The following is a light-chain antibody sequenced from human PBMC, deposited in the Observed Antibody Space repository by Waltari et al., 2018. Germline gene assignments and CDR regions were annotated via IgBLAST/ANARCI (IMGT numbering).Light chain of an antibody. V-gene: IGLV3-1*01. J-gene: IGLJ3*02. CDR1: KLEYKF. CDR2: QDA. Sequence: SYELTQPPSVSVSPGQTASITCSGDKLEYKFVCWYQQKPGQSPVLVLYQDAKRPSGIPVRVSGSRSGNTATLTISGTQAMDEADYYCQAWGSYTAVFGGGTKLTVL. CDR3: QAWGSYTAV.